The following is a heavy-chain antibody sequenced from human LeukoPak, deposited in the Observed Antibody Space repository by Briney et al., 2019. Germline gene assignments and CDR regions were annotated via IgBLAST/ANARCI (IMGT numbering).Heavy chain of an antibody. Sequence: ASVKVSCKASGYTFSTYGITWVRQAPGHGLEWMGWISGYNGDTNYAQKFQGRVTMTTDTSTRTAYMELRSLRSDDTAVYYCARDGHSSGHDAFDIWGQGTMVIVSS. D-gene: IGHD3-22*01. CDR1: GYTFSTYG. J-gene: IGHJ3*02. CDR3: ARDGHSSGHDAFDI. CDR2: ISGYNGDT. V-gene: IGHV1-18*01.